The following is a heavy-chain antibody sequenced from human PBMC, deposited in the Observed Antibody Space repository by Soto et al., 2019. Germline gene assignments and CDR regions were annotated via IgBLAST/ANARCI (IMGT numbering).Heavy chain of an antibody. D-gene: IGHD5-12*01. CDR2: IDWDDDK. CDR1: GGSISSYY. Sequence: TLSLTCTVSGGSISSYYWSWIRQPPGKALEWLARIDWDDDKYYSTSLKTRLTISKGTSKSQVVLTMTNMDPVDTGTYYCARIRYSGYDSFDYWGQGTPVTVSS. J-gene: IGHJ4*02. CDR3: ARIRYSGYDSFDY. V-gene: IGHV2-70*11.